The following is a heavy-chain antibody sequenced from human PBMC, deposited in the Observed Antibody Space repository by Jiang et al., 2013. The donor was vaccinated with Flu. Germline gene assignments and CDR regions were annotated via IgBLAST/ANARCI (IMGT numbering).Heavy chain of an antibody. CDR3: ARRLLSGGFGEY. D-gene: IGHD3-10*01. CDR1: GGSISSSSYY. J-gene: IGHJ4*02. V-gene: IGHV4-39*01. Sequence: GLVKPSETLSLTCTVSGGSISSSSYYWGWIRQPPGKGLEWIGSIYYSGSTYYNPSLKSRVTISVDTSKNQFSLKLSSVTAADTAVYYCARRLLSGGFGEYWGQGTLVTVSS. CDR2: IYYSGST.